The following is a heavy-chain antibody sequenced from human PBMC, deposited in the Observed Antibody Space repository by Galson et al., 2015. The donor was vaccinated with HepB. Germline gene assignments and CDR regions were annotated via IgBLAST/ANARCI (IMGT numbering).Heavy chain of an antibody. CDR3: ARVVSRLGMDV. V-gene: IGHV3-23*01. D-gene: IGHD3-16*01. CDR1: GFSFNTYA. Sequence: SLRLSCADSGFSFNTYAMGWVRQAPGKGLEWVSALSGSGDNKYYADSVKGRFTISRDKSKNTLYLQVNSLRAEDTATYYCARVVSRLGMDVWGQGTAVTVSS. J-gene: IGHJ6*02. CDR2: LSGSGDNK.